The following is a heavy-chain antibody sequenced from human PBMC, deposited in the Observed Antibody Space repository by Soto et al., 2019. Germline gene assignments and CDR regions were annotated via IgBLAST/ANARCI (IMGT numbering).Heavy chain of an antibody. J-gene: IGHJ4*02. CDR1: GYSFTSYG. D-gene: IGHD4-17*01. V-gene: IGHV1-18*01. Sequence: QVQLVQSGPEVKKPGASVKVSCKASGYSFTSYGISWVRQAPGQGLEWMGWISVYNGNTKYAQKLQGRVTMTNDTSRSTAYMELRGLRSDDTAVYYCARPAAVTVYYFDYWGQGTLVTVSS. CDR2: ISVYNGNT. CDR3: ARPAAVTVYYFDY.